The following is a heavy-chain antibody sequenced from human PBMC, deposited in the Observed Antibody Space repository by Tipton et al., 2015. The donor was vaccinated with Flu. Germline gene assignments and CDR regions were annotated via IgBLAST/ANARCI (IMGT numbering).Heavy chain of an antibody. CDR1: GGSFSGYY. V-gene: IGHV4-34*01. CDR3: ASLAVAARYYYYYYGMDV. CDR2: INHSGST. Sequence: LRLSCAVYGGSFSGYYWSWIRQPPGKGLEWIGEINHSGSTNYNPSLKSRVTISVGTSKNQFSLKLSSVTAADTAVYYCASLAVAARYYYYYYGMDVWGQGTTVTVSS. D-gene: IGHD2-15*01. J-gene: IGHJ6*02.